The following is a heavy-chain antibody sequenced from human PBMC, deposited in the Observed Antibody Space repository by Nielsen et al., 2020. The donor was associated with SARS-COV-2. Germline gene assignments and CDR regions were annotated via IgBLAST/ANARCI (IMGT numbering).Heavy chain of an antibody. D-gene: IGHD2-2*02. J-gene: IGHJ5*01. CDR1: GFPFSTHA. CDR3: ARETSDYTSSWFDY. CDR2: ISYEGRTE. Sequence: GESLKISCAASGFPFSTHAMHWVRQAPGKGLEWVAIISYEGRTEYADSVKGRFTISRDNSKSTLYLQMNSLRADDTAVYFCARETSDYTSSWFDYWGQGTLVIVSS. V-gene: IGHV3-30*04.